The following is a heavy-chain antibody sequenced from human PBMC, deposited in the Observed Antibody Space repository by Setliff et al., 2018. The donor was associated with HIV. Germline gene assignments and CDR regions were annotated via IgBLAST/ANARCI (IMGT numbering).Heavy chain of an antibody. D-gene: IGHD3-22*01. V-gene: IGHV4-39*01. CDR1: GGSISSSSYY. Sequence: SETLSLTCTVSGGSISSSSYYWGWIRQPPGKGLEWIGSIYYSGSTYYNPSLQSRVTISVDTSKNLFSLRLSSVTASDTAVYYCARRAIFGYYDSSGYLDYWGQGTLVTVPQ. J-gene: IGHJ4*02. CDR2: IYYSGST. CDR3: ARRAIFGYYDSSGYLDY.